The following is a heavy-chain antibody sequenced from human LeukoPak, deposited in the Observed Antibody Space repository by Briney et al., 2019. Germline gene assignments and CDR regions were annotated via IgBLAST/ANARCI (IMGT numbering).Heavy chain of an antibody. CDR3: ARSKTHVEVVEPGWFDP. CDR2: ISAYNGNT. CDR1: GYTFTSYG. D-gene: IGHD2-15*01. Sequence: ASVKVSCKASGYTFTSYGISWVRQAPGQGLEWMGWISAYNGNTNYAQKVQGRVTMTTDTSTSTAYMELRSLRSDDTAVYYCARSKTHVEVVEPGWFDPWGQGTLVTVFS. V-gene: IGHV1-18*01. J-gene: IGHJ5*02.